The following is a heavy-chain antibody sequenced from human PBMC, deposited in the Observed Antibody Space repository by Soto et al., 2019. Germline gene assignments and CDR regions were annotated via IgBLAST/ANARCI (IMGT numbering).Heavy chain of an antibody. CDR3: ARRTGDRSTYYSLV. CDR2: ISVYSGNT. Sequence: QVQLVQSGAEVKEPGASVKVSCKASGYTFTNFGITWVRQAPGQGPEWMGWISVYSGNTNYAQTLQGRVTMTTDTSTSTAYMELGSLTSDAMAVDFCARRTGDRSTYYSLVWGHGPLVTVSS. J-gene: IGHJ4*01. D-gene: IGHD3-22*01. CDR1: GYTFTNFG. V-gene: IGHV1-18*03.